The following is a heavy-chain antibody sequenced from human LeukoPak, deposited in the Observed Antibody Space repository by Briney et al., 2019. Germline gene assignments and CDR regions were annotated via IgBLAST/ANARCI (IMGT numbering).Heavy chain of an antibody. CDR2: IYYSGST. CDR1: GGSISSYY. Sequence: TSETLSLTCTVSGGSISSYYWNWIRQPPGKGLEWIGYIYYSGSTNYNPSLKSRVTISVDTSKNQFSLKLSSVTAADTAVYYCARGVGMTTENWFDPWGQGTLVTVSS. D-gene: IGHD4-17*01. J-gene: IGHJ5*02. CDR3: ARGVGMTTENWFDP. V-gene: IGHV4-59*01.